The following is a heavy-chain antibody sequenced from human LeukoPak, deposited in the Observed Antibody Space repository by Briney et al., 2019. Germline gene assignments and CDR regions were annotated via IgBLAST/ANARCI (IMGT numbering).Heavy chain of an antibody. CDR1: GGSISSSSYY. J-gene: IGHJ6*03. D-gene: IGHD3-10*01. V-gene: IGHV4-39*02. CDR3: AREGYYGSGSWYYYYYMDV. CDR2: IYYSGSA. Sequence: SETLSLTCTVSGGSISSSSYYWGWIRQPPGKGLEWIGSIYYSGSAYYNPSLKSRVTISVDTSKIQFSLNLSSVTAAHTAVYYCAREGYYGSGSWYYYYYMDVWGKGTTVTVSS.